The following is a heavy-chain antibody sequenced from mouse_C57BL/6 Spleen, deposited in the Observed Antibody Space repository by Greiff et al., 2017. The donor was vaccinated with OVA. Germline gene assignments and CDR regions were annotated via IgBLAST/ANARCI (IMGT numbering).Heavy chain of an antibody. CDR3: ARHDYDPYAMDY. J-gene: IGHJ4*01. D-gene: IGHD2-4*01. CDR2: IHPSSGNP. CDR1: GYTFTSYW. Sequence: VQLQQPGAELAKPGASVKLSCKASGYTFTSYWISWVKQRPGQGLEWIGEIHPSSGNPNYNEKFKGKATLTVDKSSSTAYMQLRSLTSEDSAVYYCARHDYDPYAMDYWGQGTSVTVSS. V-gene: IGHV1-64*01.